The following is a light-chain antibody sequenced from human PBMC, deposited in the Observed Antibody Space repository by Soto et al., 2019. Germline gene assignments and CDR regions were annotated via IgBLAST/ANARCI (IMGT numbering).Light chain of an antibody. CDR1: QSIAAS. Sequence: DVPMTQSPSTLSASVGDSVTITCRASQSIAASLAWYQLKPGEAPKLLIYDVSNLESGDPSRFSGSGSGTEFSLTIRSLHPDDFATYYCQQYDYSRTFGQGTKVEIK. V-gene: IGKV1-5*01. J-gene: IGKJ1*01. CDR3: QQYDYSRT. CDR2: DVS.